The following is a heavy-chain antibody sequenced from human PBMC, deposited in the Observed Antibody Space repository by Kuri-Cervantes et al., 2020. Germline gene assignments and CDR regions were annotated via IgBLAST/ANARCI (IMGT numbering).Heavy chain of an antibody. CDR3: ARIPVSGSYYAGGYFDY. J-gene: IGHJ4*02. CDR2: INPNSGGT. CDR1: GYTFTGYY. V-gene: IGHV1-2*02. Sequence: ASVKVSCKASGYTFTGYYMHWVQQAPGQGLEWMGWINPNSGGTNYAQKFQGRVTMTRDTSISTAYMELSRLRSDDTAVYYCARIPVSGSYYAGGYFDYWGQGTLVTVSS. D-gene: IGHD1-26*01.